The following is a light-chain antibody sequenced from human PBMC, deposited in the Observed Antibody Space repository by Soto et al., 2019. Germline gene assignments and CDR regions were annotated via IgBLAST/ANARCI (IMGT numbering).Light chain of an antibody. CDR3: ISYAGSNTVV. V-gene: IGLV2-8*01. J-gene: IGLJ2*01. CDR2: EVT. Sequence: QSALTQPPSASGSPGPSVTISCTGTSSDVGGYNYVSWYQQHPGKVPKLMIYEVTKRPSGVPDRFSGSKSGNTASLTVSGLQAEDEADYYCISYAGSNTVVFGGGTKLTVL. CDR1: SSDVGGYNY.